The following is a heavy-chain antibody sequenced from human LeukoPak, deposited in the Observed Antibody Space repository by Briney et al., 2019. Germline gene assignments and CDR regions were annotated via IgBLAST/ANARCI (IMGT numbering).Heavy chain of an antibody. CDR3: ARSLVEMATIKGFDY. V-gene: IGHV3-7*01. CDR1: GFTFSSYW. CDR2: IKQDGSEK. Sequence: GGSLRLSCAASGFTFSSYWMNWVRQAPGKGLEWVANIKQDGSEKYYVDSVKGRFTISRDNAENSLYLQMNSLRAEDTAVYCCARSLVEMATIKGFDYWGQGTLVTVSS. D-gene: IGHD5-24*01. J-gene: IGHJ4*02.